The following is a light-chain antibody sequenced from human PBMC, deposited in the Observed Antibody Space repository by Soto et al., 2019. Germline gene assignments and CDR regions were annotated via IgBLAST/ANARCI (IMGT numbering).Light chain of an antibody. J-gene: IGLJ1*01. CDR1: SSDVGHYNY. V-gene: IGLV2-14*01. CDR2: EVT. CDR3: SSYTSISTRV. Sequence: QSVLTQPASVSGSPGQSITISCTGTSSDVGHYNYVSWYQQHPGKGPKLLIYEVTNRPSGISNRFSGSKSGNTASLTISGLQAEDEAAYYCSSYTSISTRVFGTVTKVTVL.